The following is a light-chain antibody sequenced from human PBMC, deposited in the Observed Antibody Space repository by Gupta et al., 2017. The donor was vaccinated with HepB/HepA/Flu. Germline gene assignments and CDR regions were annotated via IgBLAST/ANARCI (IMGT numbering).Light chain of an antibody. V-gene: IGKV4-1*01. CDR3: QQYYSTPPLT. CDR2: WAS. J-gene: IGKJ4*01. CDR1: QSVLYSSNKKNY. Sequence: DIVMTQSTDSLAVSLGEGPTINCKSSQSVLYSSNKKNYLAWYQQKPGQPPKLLIYWASTRESGVPDRFSGSGSGTDFTLTIRSLQAEDVAVYYCQQYYSTPPLTFGGGTKVEIK.